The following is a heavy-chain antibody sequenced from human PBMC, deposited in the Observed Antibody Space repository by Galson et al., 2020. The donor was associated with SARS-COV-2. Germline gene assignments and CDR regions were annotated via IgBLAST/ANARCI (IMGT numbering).Heavy chain of an antibody. V-gene: IGHV3-11*06. J-gene: IGHJ1*01. D-gene: IGHD2-15*01. CDR1: GYSFSDYY. CDR3: ARNGRDCSGGICYGAEYFQH. CDR2: ISSSGSYT. Sequence: GESLKISCAASGYSFSDYYMSWIRQAPGKGLEWVSYISSSGSYTNYADSVKGRFTIPRDNAKKSQYLQMNSLRVEDTAVYYCARNGRDCSGGICYGAEYFQHWGQGTLVIVSS.